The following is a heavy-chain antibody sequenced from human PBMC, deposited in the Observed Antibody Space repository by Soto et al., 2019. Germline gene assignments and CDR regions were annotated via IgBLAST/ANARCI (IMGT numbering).Heavy chain of an antibody. V-gene: IGHV4-61*01. CDR3: AREDFTRNSDAFDI. J-gene: IGHJ3*02. Sequence: QVQLQESGPGLVKPSATLSLTCTVSGGSVSSGSYYWSWIRQPPGKGLEWIGYIYYSGSTNYDPSLTGRVTISVDTSKNQSSLKLSSVTAADTAVYYCAREDFTRNSDAFDIWGQGTMVTVSS. CDR1: GGSVSSGSYY. CDR2: IYYSGST. D-gene: IGHD3-3*01.